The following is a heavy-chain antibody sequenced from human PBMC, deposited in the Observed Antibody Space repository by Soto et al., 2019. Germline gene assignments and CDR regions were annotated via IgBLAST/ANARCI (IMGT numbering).Heavy chain of an antibody. CDR3: ARVDTAMGTGFDY. CDR2: IYYSGST. Sequence: PSETLSLTCTVSGGSISSGDYYWSWIRQPPGKGLEWIGYIYYSGSTYYNPSLKSRVTISVDTSKNQFSLKLSSVTAADTAVYYCARVDTAMGTGFDYWGQGTLVTV. V-gene: IGHV4-30-4*01. J-gene: IGHJ4*02. D-gene: IGHD5-18*01. CDR1: GGSISSGDYY.